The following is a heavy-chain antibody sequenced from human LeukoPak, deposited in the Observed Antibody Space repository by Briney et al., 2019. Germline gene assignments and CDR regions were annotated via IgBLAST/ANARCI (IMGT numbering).Heavy chain of an antibody. CDR2: IYYSGST. V-gene: IGHV4-61*08. D-gene: IGHD6-13*01. Sequence: SETLSLTCTVSGGSISSGDYYWSWIRQPPGKGLEWIGYIYYSGSTNYNPSLKSRVTMSVDTSKNQFSLKLSSVTAADTAVYYCARDSISSSYDYWGQGTLVTVSS. J-gene: IGHJ4*02. CDR3: ARDSISSSYDY. CDR1: GGSISSGDYY.